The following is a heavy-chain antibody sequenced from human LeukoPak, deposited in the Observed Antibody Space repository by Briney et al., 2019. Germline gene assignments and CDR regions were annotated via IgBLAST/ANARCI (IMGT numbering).Heavy chain of an antibody. Sequence: SETLSLTCTVSGGSISGYYWSWIRQPPGKGLEWIGYIYCGGSTNYNPSLKSRVTMSVVKSKNLFSLNLSSVSAADTAVYYCARHGTDYWGQGTLLTVSP. V-gene: IGHV4-59*08. J-gene: IGHJ4*02. CDR1: GGSISGYY. CDR3: ARHGTDY. CDR2: IYCGGST.